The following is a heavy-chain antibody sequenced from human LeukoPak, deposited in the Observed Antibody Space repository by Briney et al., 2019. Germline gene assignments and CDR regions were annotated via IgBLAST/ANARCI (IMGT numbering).Heavy chain of an antibody. J-gene: IGHJ4*02. CDR3: ARDVYCGGDCSYFDS. V-gene: IGHV4-59*01. Sequence: SETLSLTCTVSDGSLSSYYWSRTRQPPGKGLEWIGYIYSSGSTNYNPSLKSRVTLSLDTSRNQFSLKLTSVTAADTAVYYCARDVYCGGDCSYFDSWGQRTLVTVSS. CDR1: DGSLSSYY. CDR2: IYSSGST. D-gene: IGHD2-21*02.